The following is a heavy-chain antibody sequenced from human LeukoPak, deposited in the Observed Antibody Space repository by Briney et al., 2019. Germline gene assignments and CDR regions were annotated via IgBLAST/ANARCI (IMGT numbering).Heavy chain of an antibody. CDR2: INPSGGSP. Sequence: ASVKVSCKASGYTFTSYYMHWVRQAPGQGLGWMGIINPSGGSPSYAQKFQGRVTMTRDTSTSTVYMELSSLRSEDTAVYYCARKNNNYYDSSGYYYYWGQGTLVTVSS. V-gene: IGHV1-46*01. CDR3: ARKNNNYYDSSGYYYY. D-gene: IGHD3-22*01. CDR1: GYTFTSYY. J-gene: IGHJ4*02.